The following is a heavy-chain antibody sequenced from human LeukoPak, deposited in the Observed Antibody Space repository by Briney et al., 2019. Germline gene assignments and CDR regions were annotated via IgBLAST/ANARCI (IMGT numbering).Heavy chain of an antibody. J-gene: IGHJ3*02. V-gene: IGHV4-61*02. CDR2: IYTSGST. D-gene: IGHD3-22*01. Sequence: SETLSLICTVSGGSISTGSYYWSWIRQPAGKGLEWIGRIYTSGSTNYNPSLKSRVTISVDTSKNQFSLKLTSVTAADTAVYYCARLLDNDSSSHPDTFDMWGQGTMVTVSS. CDR3: ARLLDNDSSSHPDTFDM. CDR1: GGSISTGSYY.